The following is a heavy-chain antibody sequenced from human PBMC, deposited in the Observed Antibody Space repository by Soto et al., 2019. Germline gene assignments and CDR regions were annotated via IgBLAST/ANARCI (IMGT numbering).Heavy chain of an antibody. CDR1: GFTSS. D-gene: IGHD6-19*01. V-gene: IGHV3-23*01. CDR2: SDFSGRLT. Sequence: EVQILESGGALIQPGGSLRLSCAASGFTSSMTWVRPAPGKGLEWVSASDFSGRLTYYADSVKGRFTIFRDTSVNTLFLQMNSLRTEDTAVYYCANILVGQWLVPGGYWGPGTLVTVSS. CDR3: ANILVGQWLVPGGY. J-gene: IGHJ4*02.